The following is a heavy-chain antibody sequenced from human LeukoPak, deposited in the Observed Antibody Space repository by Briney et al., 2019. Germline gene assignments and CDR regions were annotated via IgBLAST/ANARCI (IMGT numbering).Heavy chain of an antibody. CDR2: IYSGGNT. Sequence: PGGSLRLSCAASGFIVSSNYMSWVRQAPGKGLEWVSVIYSGGNTYYADSVKGRFTISRDNSKNTLYLQMNSLRAEDTAVYYCAADPRQQQLLAYWGQGTLVTVSS. CDR3: AADPRQQQLLAY. V-gene: IGHV3-53*01. D-gene: IGHD6-13*01. J-gene: IGHJ4*02. CDR1: GFIVSSNY.